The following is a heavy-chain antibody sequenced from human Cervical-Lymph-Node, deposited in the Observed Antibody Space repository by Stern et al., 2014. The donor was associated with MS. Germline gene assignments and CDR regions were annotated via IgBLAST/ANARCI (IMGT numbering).Heavy chain of an antibody. CDR1: GGSLSSSRYN. J-gene: IGHJ4*02. Sequence: QVQLQESGPGLVKPSETLSLTCTVSGGSLSSSRYNWGWIRQTPGKGLEWIGTLSYVGNTYHNPSLKSRVTISVDTPKNQFSLKLNSVTAADTAVYYCARITFYDFWIDYWGQGTLVTVSS. CDR3: ARITFYDFWIDY. D-gene: IGHD3-3*01. CDR2: LSYVGNT. V-gene: IGHV4-39*01.